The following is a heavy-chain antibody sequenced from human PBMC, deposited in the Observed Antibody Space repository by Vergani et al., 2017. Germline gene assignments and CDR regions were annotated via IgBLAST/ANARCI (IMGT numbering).Heavy chain of an antibody. CDR1: GGSISSSSYY. Sequence: QLQLQESGPGLVKPSETLSLTCTVSGGSISSSSYYWGWIRQPPGKGLEWIGSIYYSGSTYYNPSLKSRVTISVDTSKNQFSLKLSSVTAADTAVYYCARGPLGYCSSTSCYTGWFDPWGQGTLVTVSS. D-gene: IGHD2-2*02. V-gene: IGHV4-39*07. CDR2: IYYSGST. J-gene: IGHJ5*02. CDR3: ARGPLGYCSSTSCYTGWFDP.